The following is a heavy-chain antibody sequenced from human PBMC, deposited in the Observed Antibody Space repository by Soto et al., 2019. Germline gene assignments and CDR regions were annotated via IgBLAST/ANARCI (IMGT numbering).Heavy chain of an antibody. CDR3: ARSGYSYGYVPFDC. Sequence: GGSLRLSCAASGFTFSSYEMNWVRQAPGKGLEWVSYISSSGSSIYYADSVKGRFAISRDNAKNSLYLQMNSLRAEDTAVYYCARSGYSYGYVPFDCWGQEPWSPSPQ. V-gene: IGHV3-48*03. CDR1: GFTFSSYE. CDR2: ISSSGSSI. J-gene: IGHJ4*01. D-gene: IGHD5-18*01.